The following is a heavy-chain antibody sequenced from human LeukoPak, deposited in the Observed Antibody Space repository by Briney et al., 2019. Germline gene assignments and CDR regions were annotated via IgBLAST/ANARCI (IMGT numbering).Heavy chain of an antibody. J-gene: IGHJ4*02. CDR2: ISSSSSYI. Sequence: GGSLRLSCAASGFTSSSYSMNWVRQAPGKGLEWVSSISSSSSYIYYADSVKGRFTISRDNAKNSLYLQMNSLRAEDTAVYYCARGTTVTTATDFDYWGQGTLVTVSS. V-gene: IGHV3-21*01. CDR1: GFTSSSYS. CDR3: ARGTTVTTATDFDY. D-gene: IGHD4-17*01.